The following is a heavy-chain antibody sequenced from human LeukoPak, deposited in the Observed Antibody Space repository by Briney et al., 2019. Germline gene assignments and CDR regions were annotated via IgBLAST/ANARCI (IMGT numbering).Heavy chain of an antibody. J-gene: IGHJ4*02. CDR2: IRSKAYGGTA. CDR1: GFPFGDYG. Sequence: PGRSLRLSCRTSGFPFGDYGMSWFRQAPGKGLEWVSHIRSKAYGGTAEYATSVKGRFIISRDDSKSIAHLQMSSLKTEDTAVYFCTRGYDTSGWLFDYWGQGTLVTVSS. D-gene: IGHD6-19*01. V-gene: IGHV3-49*03. CDR3: TRGYDTSGWLFDY.